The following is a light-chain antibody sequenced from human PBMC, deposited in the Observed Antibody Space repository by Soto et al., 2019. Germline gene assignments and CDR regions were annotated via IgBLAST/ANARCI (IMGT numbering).Light chain of an antibody. CDR2: TAS. CDR1: QSVSSW. Sequence: DIQMTQSPSTLSASVGDRVTITCRASQSVSSWLARYQQKPGKAPNLQIYTASSLESGDPSRFSGSGSGTEFTLTISSLQPDDFATYYCQQYNSACTFGQGTTVEIK. V-gene: IGKV1-5*03. J-gene: IGKJ1*01. CDR3: QQYNSACT.